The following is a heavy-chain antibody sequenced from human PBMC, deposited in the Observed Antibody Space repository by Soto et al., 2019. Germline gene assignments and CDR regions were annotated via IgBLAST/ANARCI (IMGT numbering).Heavy chain of an antibody. Sequence: QVQLAQSGGEVKKPGASVKVSCKASGYTFSSYGINWVRQAPGQGLEWLGWISPYDGNTKYAQILQGRVSMTTDTSTKTAYMEVRSLRSDDTAVYYCARGGYYDSSGSRNYHYYGMNVWGQGTTVTVSS. CDR1: GYTFSSYG. CDR3: ARGGYYDSSGSRNYHYYGMNV. CDR2: ISPYDGNT. J-gene: IGHJ6*02. D-gene: IGHD3-22*01. V-gene: IGHV1-18*01.